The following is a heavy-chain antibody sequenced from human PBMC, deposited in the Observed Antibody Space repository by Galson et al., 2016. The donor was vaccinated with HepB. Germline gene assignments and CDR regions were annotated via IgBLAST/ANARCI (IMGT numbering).Heavy chain of an antibody. V-gene: IGHV3-53*01. J-gene: IGHJ4*02. CDR1: GFTFSNYW. D-gene: IGHD2-15*01. Sequence: SLRLSCAASGFTFSNYWMHWVRQAPGKGLEWVSVIYSGGGTSYADSVKGRFTISRDSSKNTLYLQMNSLRAEDTAVYYCARKTDSVGGGDYWGQGTLVTVSS. CDR2: IYSGGGT. CDR3: ARKTDSVGGGDY.